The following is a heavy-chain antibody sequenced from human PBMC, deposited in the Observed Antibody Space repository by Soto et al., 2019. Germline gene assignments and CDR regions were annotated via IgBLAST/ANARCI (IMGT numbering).Heavy chain of an antibody. CDR1: GFTFSNYG. D-gene: IGHD3-10*01. V-gene: IGHV3-30*18. J-gene: IGHJ4*02. Sequence: QVQLVESGGGVVQPGRSLRLSCAASGFTFSNYGMHWVRRDPGKGLEWVAVISFDGGDKKSADSVKGPFTISRDNSKNTLYLHMNSLRAENTAVYYCAKDSGRGSADYFFDYWGRGTLVTVSS. CDR2: ISFDGGDK. CDR3: AKDSGRGSADYFFDY.